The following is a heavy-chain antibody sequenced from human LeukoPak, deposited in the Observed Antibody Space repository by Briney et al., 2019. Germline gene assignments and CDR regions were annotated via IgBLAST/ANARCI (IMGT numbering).Heavy chain of an antibody. CDR1: GFTFNTHA. D-gene: IGHD3-10*01. CDR2: VTSSGRTP. V-gene: IGHV3-23*01. Sequence: GGSLRLSCEASGFTFNTHAMSWVRQAPGKGLEWVASVTSSGRTPYYADSVKGRFTISRDNSKNTLYLQMNSLRGEDTAVYYCAKDRPNFYEASGSYYKIKGDFWGQGSLVTVSS. CDR3: AKDRPNFYEASGSYYKIKGDF. J-gene: IGHJ4*02.